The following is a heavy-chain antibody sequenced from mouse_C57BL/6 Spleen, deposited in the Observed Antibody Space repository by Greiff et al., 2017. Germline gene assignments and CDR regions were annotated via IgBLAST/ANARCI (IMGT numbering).Heavy chain of an antibody. CDR2: ISSGGSYT. V-gene: IGHV5-6*01. CDR1: GFTFSSYG. CDR3: ARPGGSLYYYAMDY. Sequence: DVHLVESGGDLVKPGGSLKLSCAASGFTFSSYGMSWVRQTPDKRLEWVATISSGGSYTYYPDSVKGRFTISRDNAKNTLYLQMSSLKSEDTAMYYCARPGGSLYYYAMDYWGQGTSVTVSS. D-gene: IGHD6-5*01. J-gene: IGHJ4*01.